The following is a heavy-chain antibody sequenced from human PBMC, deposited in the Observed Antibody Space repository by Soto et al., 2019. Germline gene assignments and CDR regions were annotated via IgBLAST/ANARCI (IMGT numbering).Heavy chain of an antibody. CDR2: ISYDGSNK. CDR1: VFTFSSYA. D-gene: IGHD3-9*01. Sequence: GGSLRLSCSASVFTFSSYAMHWFRQAPGKGLEWVAVISYDGSNKYYADSVKGRFTISRDNSKNTLYLQMNSLRAEDTAVYYCARDGYDILTGYSPFDYWGQGTLVTVSS. CDR3: ARDGYDILTGYSPFDY. V-gene: IGHV3-30-3*01. J-gene: IGHJ4*02.